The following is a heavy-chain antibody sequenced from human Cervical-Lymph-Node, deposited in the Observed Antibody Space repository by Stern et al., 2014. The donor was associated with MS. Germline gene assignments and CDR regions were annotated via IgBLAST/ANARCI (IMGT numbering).Heavy chain of an antibody. D-gene: IGHD5-18*01. CDR1: GYTFISYD. CDR2: MNANNANT. CDR3: VRGGFSYGYGLDA. V-gene: IGHV1-8*01. J-gene: IGHJ6*02. Sequence: VQLVESGSQVRKPGASVKVSCQASGYTFISYDIFWVRQATGQGLEWMGWMNANNANTGHAQKFQGRVTMTRNISISTAYMELSSLRSDDTAVYYCVRGGFSYGYGLDAWGQGTAVIVSS.